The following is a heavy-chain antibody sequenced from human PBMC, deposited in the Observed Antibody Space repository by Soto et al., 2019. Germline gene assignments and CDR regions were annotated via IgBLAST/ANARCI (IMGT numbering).Heavy chain of an antibody. J-gene: IGHJ4*02. D-gene: IGHD2-21*02. CDR3: ARDLRLDS. CDR2: IYYTGTT. CDR1: GGSISSGGYY. Sequence: SETLSLTCTVSGGSISSGGYYWNWIRQHPGKGLEWIAYIYYTGTTYYNPSLKSRVAISIDRSNNQFSLMLSSVTAADTAVYYCARDLRLDSWGPGTLVTVS. V-gene: IGHV4-31*03.